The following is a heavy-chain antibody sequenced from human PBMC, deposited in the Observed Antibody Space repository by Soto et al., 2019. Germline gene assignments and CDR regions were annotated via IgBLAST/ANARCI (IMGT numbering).Heavy chain of an antibody. Sequence: QVQLQESGPGLVKPSETLSLTCTVSGGSISSYYWSWIRQPPGKGLEWIGYIYYSGSTNYNPSLKSRVTISVDTSKNQFSLKLSSVTAADTAVYYWARVGKSYYYGSGSYSELYYGMDVWGQGTTVTVSS. V-gene: IGHV4-59*01. CDR1: GGSISSYY. CDR2: IYYSGST. J-gene: IGHJ6*02. CDR3: ARVGKSYYYGSGSYSELYYGMDV. D-gene: IGHD3-10*01.